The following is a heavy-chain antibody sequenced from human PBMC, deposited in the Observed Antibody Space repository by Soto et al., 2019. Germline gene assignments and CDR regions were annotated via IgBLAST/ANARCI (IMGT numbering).Heavy chain of an antibody. CDR2: IYYSGST. D-gene: IGHD1-26*01. V-gene: IGHV4-61*01. Sequence: SETLSLTCTVSGGSVSSGSYYWSWIRQPPGKGLEWIGYIYYSGSTNYNPSLKSRVTISVDTSKNQFSLKLSSVTAADTAVYYCARYGKSNSGSYSFDYWGQGTLVTVSS. J-gene: IGHJ4*02. CDR3: ARYGKSNSGSYSFDY. CDR1: GGSVSSGSYY.